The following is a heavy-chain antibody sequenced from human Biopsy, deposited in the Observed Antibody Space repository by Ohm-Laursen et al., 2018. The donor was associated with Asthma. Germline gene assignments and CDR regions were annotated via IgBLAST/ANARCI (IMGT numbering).Heavy chain of an antibody. V-gene: IGHV3-33*01. J-gene: IGHJ6*02. CDR1: GFTFSSHG. Sequence: SLRLSCAASGFTFSSHGMHWVRQAQGKGLEWVAVIWYDGGNKYYADSVKGRFIISRDNSKNTLYLQMNSLRAEDTAVYYCARDIVATMIGYYYYGMDVWGQGTTVTVSS. CDR2: IWYDGGNK. CDR3: ARDIVATMIGYYYYGMDV. D-gene: IGHD5-12*01.